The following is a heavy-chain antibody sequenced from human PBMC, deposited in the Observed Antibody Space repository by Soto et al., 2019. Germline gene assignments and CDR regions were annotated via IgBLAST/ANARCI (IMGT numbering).Heavy chain of an antibody. CDR1: GGSISSGGYS. Sequence: SETLSLTCVVSGGSISSGGYSWSWIRQPPGKGLEWIGYIYHSGSTYYNPSLKSRVTISVDRSKNQFSLKLSSVTAAETAVYYCARSRSNAFDIWGQGTMVTVSS. CDR3: ARSRSNAFDI. J-gene: IGHJ3*02. V-gene: IGHV4-30-2*01. CDR2: IYHSGST.